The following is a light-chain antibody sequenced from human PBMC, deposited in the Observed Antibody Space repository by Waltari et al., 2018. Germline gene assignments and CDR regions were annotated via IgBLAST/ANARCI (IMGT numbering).Light chain of an antibody. CDR3: QHYVRLPAT. J-gene: IGKJ1*01. Sequence: EAVLTQSPGTLSLSPGERATLACRASQCAGTSLAWYQQKPGQAPSLLIYGASRRATGIPDRFSGSGSGTDFSLTISRLGPEDFAVYYCQHYVRLPATFGQGTKVEI. CDR1: QCAGTS. CDR2: GAS. V-gene: IGKV3-20*01.